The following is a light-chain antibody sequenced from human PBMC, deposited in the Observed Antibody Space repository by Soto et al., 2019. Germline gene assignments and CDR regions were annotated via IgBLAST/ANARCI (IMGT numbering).Light chain of an antibody. V-gene: IGKV3-20*01. J-gene: IGKJ1*01. Sequence: EIVLTQSPGTLSSSPGERATVSCRASQSVTNNYLSWFQQKPGQAPRLLIYGASIRAPGISDRFSGRGSVTDFTLTITRLEPEDFAVYYCQQYGSSPTFGQGTKVYI. CDR3: QQYGSSPT. CDR1: QSVTNNY. CDR2: GAS.